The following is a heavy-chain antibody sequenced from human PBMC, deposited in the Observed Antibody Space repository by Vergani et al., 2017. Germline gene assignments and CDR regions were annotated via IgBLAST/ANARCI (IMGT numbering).Heavy chain of an antibody. Sequence: VQLVESGGGLVKPGGSLRLSCAASGFTFSSYAMSWVRQAPGKGLGWVSAISGSGGSTYYADSVKGRFTISRDNSKNTLYLQMNSLRAEDTAVYYCAKGVSSSGITIFPMDVWGKGTTVTVSS. V-gene: IGHV3-23*04. J-gene: IGHJ6*03. CDR1: GFTFSSYA. D-gene: IGHD3-9*01. CDR2: ISGSGGST. CDR3: AKGVSSSGITIFPMDV.